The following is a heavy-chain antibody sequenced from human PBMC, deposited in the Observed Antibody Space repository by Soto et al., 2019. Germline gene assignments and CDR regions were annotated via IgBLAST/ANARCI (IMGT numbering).Heavy chain of an antibody. CDR2: INHSGST. CDR3: ARLPQSSGYYYFAFDI. Sequence: PSETLSLTCAVYVGSFSGYYWSWIRQPPGKGLEWIGEINHSGSTNYNPSLKSRVTISVETSKNQFSLNLSSVTAADTAVYYCARLPQSSGYYYFAFDIWGQGTMVTVSS. CDR1: VGSFSGYY. D-gene: IGHD3-22*01. V-gene: IGHV4-34*01. J-gene: IGHJ3*02.